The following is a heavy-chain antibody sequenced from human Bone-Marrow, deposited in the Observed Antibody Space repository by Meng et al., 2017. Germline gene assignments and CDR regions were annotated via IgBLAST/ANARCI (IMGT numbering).Heavy chain of an antibody. V-gene: IGHV3-48*03. Sequence: GESLKISCAASGFTFSSYEMNWVRQAPGKGLEWVSYISSSGSTIYYADSVKGRFTISRDNAKNSLYLQMNSLRAEDTAVYYCARDVGSYYRDLLHYYYYGMDVWGQGTKVTVSS. D-gene: IGHD1-26*01. CDR3: ARDVGSYYRDLLHYYYYGMDV. CDR1: GFTFSSYE. CDR2: ISSSGSTI. J-gene: IGHJ6*02.